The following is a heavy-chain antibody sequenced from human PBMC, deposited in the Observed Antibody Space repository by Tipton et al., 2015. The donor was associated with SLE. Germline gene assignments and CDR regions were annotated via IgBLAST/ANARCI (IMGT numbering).Heavy chain of an antibody. D-gene: IGHD3-22*01. J-gene: IGHJ4*02. Sequence: TLSLTCTVSGGSISSHYWSWIRQPPGKGLEWIGYIYYSGSTNYNPSLKSRVTISVDTSKNQFSLKLSSVTAADTAVYYCARAGEYYDSSGYPDYWGQGPLVTVSS. CDR2: IYYSGST. CDR3: ARAGEYYDSSGYPDY. CDR1: GGSISSHY. V-gene: IGHV4-59*11.